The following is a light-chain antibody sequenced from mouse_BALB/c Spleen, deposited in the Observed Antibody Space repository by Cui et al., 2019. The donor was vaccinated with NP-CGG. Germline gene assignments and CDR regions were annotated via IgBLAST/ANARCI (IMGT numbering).Light chain of an antibody. CDR3: ALWYSNHWV. V-gene: IGLV1*01. CDR2: GTN. J-gene: IGLJ1*01. Sequence: QAVVTQESALTTSPGETVTRTCRSSTGTVTTSNYANWVQEKPDHLFTGLIGGTNNRAPGVPARFSGSPIGDKAALTITGAQTEDEAIYFCALWYSNHWVFGGGTKLTVL. CDR1: TGTVTTSNY.